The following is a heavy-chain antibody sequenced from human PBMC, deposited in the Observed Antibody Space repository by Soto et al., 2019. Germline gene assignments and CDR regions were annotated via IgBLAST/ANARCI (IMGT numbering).Heavy chain of an antibody. CDR2: ISYDGSNK. J-gene: IGHJ3*02. V-gene: IGHV3-30*18. CDR1: GFTFSSYG. CDR3: ANDHDAFDI. Sequence: QVQLVESGGGVVQPGRSLRLSCAASGFTFSSYGMHWVRQAPGKGLEWVAVISYDGSNKYYADSVKGRFTISRDNSKNTLYLQMKSLRAEDTAVYYCANDHDAFDIWGQGTMVTVSS.